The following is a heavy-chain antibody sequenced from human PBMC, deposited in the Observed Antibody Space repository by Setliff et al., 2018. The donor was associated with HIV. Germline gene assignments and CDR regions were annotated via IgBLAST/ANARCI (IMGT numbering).Heavy chain of an antibody. CDR1: GGSVGSGSYY. J-gene: IGHJ3*01. V-gene: IGHV4-61*01. CDR2: IYYSVTT. D-gene: IGHD3-10*01. CDR3: ARARITMIGGRLEPYAFDR. Sequence: SETLSLTCTVSGGSVGSGSYYWSWIRQSPGKGLEWIGYIYYSVTTIYNPSLKSRVTMSVDASKNQLSLKLRSVTAADTAVYYCARARITMIGGRLEPYAFDRWGQGTKVTVSS.